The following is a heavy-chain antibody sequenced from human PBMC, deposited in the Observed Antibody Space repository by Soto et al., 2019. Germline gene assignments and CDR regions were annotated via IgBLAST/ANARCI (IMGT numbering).Heavy chain of an antibody. J-gene: IGHJ3*02. CDR1: GYTFTSYY. D-gene: IGHD3-3*01. V-gene: IGHV1-46*01. CDR3: AREGITIFGVVKPDAFDI. Sequence: ASVNVSCKASGYTFTSYYMHWVRQAPGQGLEWMGIINPSGGSTSYAQKFQGRVTMTRDTSTSTVYMELSSLRSEDTAVYYCAREGITIFGVVKPDAFDIWGQGTMVTVSS. CDR2: INPSGGST.